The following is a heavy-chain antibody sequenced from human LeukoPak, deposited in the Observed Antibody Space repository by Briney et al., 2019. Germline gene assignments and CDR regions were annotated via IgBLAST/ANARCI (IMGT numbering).Heavy chain of an antibody. V-gene: IGHV1-2*02. Sequence: PLASVKVSCKASGYTFTGYYMHWVRQAPGQGLEWMGWINPNSGGTNYAQKFQGRVTMTRGTSISTAYMELSRLRSDDTAVYYCARVKTRWFGELSLVYWGQGTLVTVSS. D-gene: IGHD3-10*01. J-gene: IGHJ4*02. CDR3: ARVKTRWFGELSLVY. CDR1: GYTFTGYY. CDR2: INPNSGGT.